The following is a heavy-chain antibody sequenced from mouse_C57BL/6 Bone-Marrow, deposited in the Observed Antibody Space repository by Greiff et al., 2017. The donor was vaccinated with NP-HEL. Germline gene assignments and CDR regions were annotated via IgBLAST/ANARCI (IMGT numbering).Heavy chain of an antibody. CDR2: ISYDGSN. J-gene: IGHJ1*03. CDR1: GYSITSGYY. CDR3: ARSYYYGSSYGWYFDV. Sequence: VQLKESGPGLVKPSQSLSLTCSVTGYSITSGYYWNWIRQFPGNKLEWMGYISYDGSNNYNPSLKNRISITRDTSKNQFFLKLNSVTTEDTATYYCARSYYYGSSYGWYFDVWGTGTTVTVSS. V-gene: IGHV3-6*01. D-gene: IGHD1-1*01.